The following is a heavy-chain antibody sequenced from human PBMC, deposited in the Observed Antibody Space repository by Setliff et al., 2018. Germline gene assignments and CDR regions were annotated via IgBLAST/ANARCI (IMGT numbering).Heavy chain of an antibody. Sequence: PGGSLRLSCAASGFTFSSYWMSWVRQAPGKGLEWVANIKQDGSENYYVDSVKGRFTISRDNAKNSLYRQMNSLRAEDTAVYYCARDWGSGFTIFGGVLGDGEPALQRWAVALIIIPINECKPLQGLSWG. J-gene: IGHJ5*01. CDR3: ARDWGSGFTIFGGVLGDGEPALQRWAVALIIIPINECKPLQGLS. CDR1: GFTFSSYW. CDR2: IKQDGSEN. V-gene: IGHV3-7*01. D-gene: IGHD3-3*01.